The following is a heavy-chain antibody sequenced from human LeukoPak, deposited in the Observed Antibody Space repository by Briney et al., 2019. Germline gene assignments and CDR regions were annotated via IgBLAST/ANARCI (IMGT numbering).Heavy chain of an antibody. J-gene: IGHJ6*02. Sequence: SETLSLTCAVYGGSFSGYYWSWIRQPPGKGLERIGSIYYSGSTYYNPSLKSRVTISVDTSKNQFSLKLSSVTAADTAVYYCARPRIPRYGKDVWGQGTTVTVSS. CDR1: GGSFSGYY. CDR3: ARPRIPRYGKDV. CDR2: IYYSGST. D-gene: IGHD2-2*02. V-gene: IGHV4-34*01.